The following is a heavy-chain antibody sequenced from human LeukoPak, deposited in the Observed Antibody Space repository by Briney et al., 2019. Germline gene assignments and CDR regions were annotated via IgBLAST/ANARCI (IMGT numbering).Heavy chain of an antibody. Sequence: PGRSMRLSCAASGFTFSSYGMHWVRQAPGKGLEWVAVISYDGSNKYYADSVKGRFTISRDNSKNTLYLQMNSLRAEDTAVYYCAKDSGSYPDLDYWGQGTLVTVSS. CDR1: GFTFSSYG. J-gene: IGHJ4*02. CDR3: AKDSGSYPDLDY. D-gene: IGHD1-26*01. CDR2: ISYDGSNK. V-gene: IGHV3-30*18.